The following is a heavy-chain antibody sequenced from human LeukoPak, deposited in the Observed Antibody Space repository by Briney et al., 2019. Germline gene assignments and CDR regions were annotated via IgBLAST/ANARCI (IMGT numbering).Heavy chain of an antibody. CDR1: CGSISSGGYS. CDR2: IYHSGSP. J-gene: IGHJ4*02. V-gene: IGHV4-30-2*01. D-gene: IGHD3-3*01. CDR3: ARGTPGRNFWRGPPDY. Sequence: SETLSLTCAVSCGSISSGGYSWRWIRQPPGEGLEWIGYIYHSGSPYYHSSLKSRVTISVDRYKNQFSLKLSSVTAADTAVYYVARGTPGRNFWRGPPDYWGQGTLVTVSS.